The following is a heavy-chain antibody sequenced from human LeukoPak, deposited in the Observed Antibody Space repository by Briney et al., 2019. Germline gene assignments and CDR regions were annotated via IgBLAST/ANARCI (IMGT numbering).Heavy chain of an antibody. Sequence: GAPVKVSCKASGYTFTGYYMHWVRQAPGQGLEWMGWINPNSGGTNYAQKFQGRVTMTRDTSISTAYMELSRLRSDDTAVYYCARGVRPGASLSAFDIWGQGTMVTVSS. CDR2: INPNSGGT. D-gene: IGHD2-2*01. J-gene: IGHJ3*02. CDR1: GYTFTGYY. CDR3: ARGVRPGASLSAFDI. V-gene: IGHV1-2*02.